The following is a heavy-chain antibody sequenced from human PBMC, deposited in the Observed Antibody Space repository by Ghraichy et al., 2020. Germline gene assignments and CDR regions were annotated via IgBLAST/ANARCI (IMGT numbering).Heavy chain of an antibody. D-gene: IGHD4-17*01. CDR2: IFTSGST. V-gene: IGHV4-4*07. J-gene: IGHJ4*02. Sequence: SQTLSLTCTVSGGSISSYYWSWVRQPAGKGLEWIGRIFTSGSTNYRPSLKSRVTMSIDTSKNQFSLNLSSATAADTAVYYCARGRENGDYFDYWGQGALVTVSS. CDR1: GGSISSYY. CDR3: ARGRENGDYFDY.